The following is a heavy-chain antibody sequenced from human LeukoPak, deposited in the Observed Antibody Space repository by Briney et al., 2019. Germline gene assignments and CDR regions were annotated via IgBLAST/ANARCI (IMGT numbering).Heavy chain of an antibody. CDR3: ARGLPGPQYYYGSGSNSFDY. Sequence: PSETLSLTCAVYGGSFSGYYWSWIRQPPGKGLEWIGEINHSGSTNYNPSLKSRVTISVDTSKNQFSLKLSSVTAADTAVYYCARGLPGPQYYYGSGSNSFDYWGQGTLVTVSS. V-gene: IGHV4-34*01. CDR1: GGSFSGYY. J-gene: IGHJ4*02. D-gene: IGHD3-10*01. CDR2: INHSGST.